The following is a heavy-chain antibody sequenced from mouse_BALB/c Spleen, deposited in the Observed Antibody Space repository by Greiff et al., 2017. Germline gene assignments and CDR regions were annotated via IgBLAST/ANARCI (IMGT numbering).Heavy chain of an antibody. D-gene: IGHD1-1*01. Sequence: QVQLKQSGPGLVAPSQSLSITCTVSGFSLTSYDISWIRQPPGKGLEWLGVIWTGGGTNYNSAFMSRLSISKDNSKSQVFLKMNSLQTDDTAIYYCVRDRYYYGSSPYAMDYWGQGTSVTVSS. V-gene: IGHV2-9-2*01. J-gene: IGHJ4*01. CDR1: GFSLTSYD. CDR2: IWTGGGT. CDR3: VRDRYYYGSSPYAMDY.